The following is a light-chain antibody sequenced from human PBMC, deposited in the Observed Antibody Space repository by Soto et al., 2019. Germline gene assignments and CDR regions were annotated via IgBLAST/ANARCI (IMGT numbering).Light chain of an antibody. V-gene: IGKV3-20*01. J-gene: IGKJ4*01. CDR2: GAS. CDR1: QSVSSSY. Sequence: EIVLTQSPGTLSLSPGERATLSCRASQSVSSSYLAWYQQKPGQAPRLLIYGASSRATGIPDRFSGSGSGKDFTLNISRLEPEDFAVYYCQQYGSSPTFGGGTKGEIK. CDR3: QQYGSSPT.